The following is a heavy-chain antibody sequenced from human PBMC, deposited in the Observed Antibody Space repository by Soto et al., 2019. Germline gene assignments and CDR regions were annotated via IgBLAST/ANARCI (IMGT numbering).Heavy chain of an antibody. CDR3: ARDRPESIVVVTAIGGKGNWFDP. D-gene: IGHD2-21*02. Sequence: SVKVSCKXSGGTFSSYAISWVRQAPGQGLEWMGGIIPIFGTANYAQKFQGRVTITADESTSTAYMELSSLRSEDTAVYYCARDRPESIVVVTAIGGKGNWFDPWGQGTLVTVSS. J-gene: IGHJ5*02. CDR2: IIPIFGTA. V-gene: IGHV1-69*13. CDR1: GGTFSSYA.